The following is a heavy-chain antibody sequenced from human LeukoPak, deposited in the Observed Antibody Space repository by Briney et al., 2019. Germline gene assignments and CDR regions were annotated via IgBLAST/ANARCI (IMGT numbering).Heavy chain of an antibody. CDR1: GFTFSRYW. CDR2: IKQDGSEK. J-gene: IGHJ4*02. CDR3: ARDTAVAGLNDY. D-gene: IGHD6-19*01. Sequence: PGGSLRLSCAASGFTFSRYWMIWVRQAPGTGLEWVANIKQDGSEKNYVDSVKGRFTISRDNAKNSLYLQMNSLRAEDTAVYYCARDTAVAGLNDYWGQGTLVTVSS. V-gene: IGHV3-7*01.